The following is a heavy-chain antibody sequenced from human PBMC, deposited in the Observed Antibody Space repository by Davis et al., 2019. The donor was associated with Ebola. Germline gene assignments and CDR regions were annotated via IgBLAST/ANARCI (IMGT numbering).Heavy chain of an antibody. CDR1: GGSISSGGYY. CDR2: IYYSGST. D-gene: IGHD3-16*01. CDR3: ASRPFWYWGWFDP. V-gene: IGHV4-61*08. J-gene: IGHJ5*02. Sequence: PSETLSLTCTVSGGSISSGGYYWSWIRQHPGKGLEWIGYIYYSGSTNYNPSLKSRVTISVDTSKNQFSLKLSSVTAADTAVYYCASRPFWYWGWFDPWGQGTLVTVSS.